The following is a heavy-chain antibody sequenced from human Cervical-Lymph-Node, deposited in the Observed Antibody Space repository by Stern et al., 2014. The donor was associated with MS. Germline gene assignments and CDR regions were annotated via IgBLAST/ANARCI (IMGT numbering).Heavy chain of an antibody. D-gene: IGHD6-19*01. V-gene: IGHV1-18*01. J-gene: IGHJ4*02. Sequence: QVQLVQSGAEVKKPGASVKVSCKASGYTFTNYAISWVRQAPGQGLEWMGWISGYNGNTNYAQKFQGRVTMTTDTSTNTAYMELRSLRSDDTGLYYCARDSSGFQFGGQGTLVTVSS. CDR2: ISGYNGNT. CDR1: GYTFTNYA. CDR3: ARDSSGFQF.